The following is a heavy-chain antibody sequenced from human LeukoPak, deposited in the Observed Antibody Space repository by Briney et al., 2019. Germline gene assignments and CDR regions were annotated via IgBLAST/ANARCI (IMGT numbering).Heavy chain of an antibody. Sequence: NPSETLSLTCTVSGGSISSYYWSWIRQPPGKGLEWIGYIYYSGSTNYNPSLKSRVTISVDTSKNQFSLKLSSVTAADTAVYYCAIHPIYYDSSGYYTDYWGQGTLVTVSS. CDR2: IYYSGST. D-gene: IGHD3-22*01. CDR3: AIHPIYYDSSGYYTDY. CDR1: GGSISSYY. J-gene: IGHJ4*02. V-gene: IGHV4-59*01.